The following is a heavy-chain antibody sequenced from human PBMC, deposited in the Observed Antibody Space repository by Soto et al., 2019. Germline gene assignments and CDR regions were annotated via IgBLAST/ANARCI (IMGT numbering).Heavy chain of an antibody. CDR3: ATGRPTTK. V-gene: IGHV3-23*01. Sequence: GGSLRLSCAASGFTFSNYAMSWVRQAPGKGLEWVSVIIGSGDSTYYADSVKGRFTISRDNSKNTLYLQMNSLRVEDTAVYYCATGRPTTKWGQGTLVTVSS. J-gene: IGHJ4*02. D-gene: IGHD1-26*01. CDR1: GFTFSNYA. CDR2: IIGSGDST.